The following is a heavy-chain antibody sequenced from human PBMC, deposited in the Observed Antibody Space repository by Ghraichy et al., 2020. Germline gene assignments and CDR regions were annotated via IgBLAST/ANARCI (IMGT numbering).Heavy chain of an antibody. CDR3: ARNYYDSSGYNAFDI. CDR1: GYTFTSYY. D-gene: IGHD3-22*01. CDR2: MNPNSGNT. V-gene: IGHV1-8*01. J-gene: IGHJ3*02. Sequence: ASVKVSCKASGYTFTSYYINWVRQATGQGLEWMGWMNPNSGNTGYAQKFQGRVTMTRNTSISTAYMELSSLRSEDTAVYYCARNYYDSSGYNAFDIWGQGTMVTVSS.